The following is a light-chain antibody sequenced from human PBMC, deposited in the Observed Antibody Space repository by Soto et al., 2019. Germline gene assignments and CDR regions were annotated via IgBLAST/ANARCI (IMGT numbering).Light chain of an antibody. V-gene: IGKV1-39*01. Sequence: DIQMTQSPSSLSASVGDRVTITCRASETITYYLNWYQQKPGKAPKLLIYGASSWQSGVPSRFSGRGSGTDFTLTITSLQPEDFATYYCQQSYSTPLTFGGGTKVEI. CDR3: QQSYSTPLT. J-gene: IGKJ4*01. CDR2: GAS. CDR1: ETITYY.